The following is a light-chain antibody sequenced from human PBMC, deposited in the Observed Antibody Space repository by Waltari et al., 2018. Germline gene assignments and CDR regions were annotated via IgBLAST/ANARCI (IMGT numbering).Light chain of an antibody. J-gene: IGKJ2*01. CDR2: WAS. CDR3: QQYYSSPYT. V-gene: IGKV4-1*01. Sequence: DIGITQSPDSLAVSLGERATINCEFSHTILFNSTNRNYLAWYQQKAGRPTKVVIYWASTRESGVPDRFSGSGSGTDFTLTISNLQAEDVAVYYCQQYYSSPYTFGQGTKLEIK. CDR1: HTILFNSTNRNY.